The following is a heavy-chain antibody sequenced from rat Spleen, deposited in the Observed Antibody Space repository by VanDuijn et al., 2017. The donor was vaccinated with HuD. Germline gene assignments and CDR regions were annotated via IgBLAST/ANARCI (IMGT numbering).Heavy chain of an antibody. Sequence: EVQLVESGGGLVQPGRSLKLSCAASGFTFSDYYMAWVRQAPTKGLEWVASVSPSGGSTYYRDSVKGRFTISRDNAKSTLYLQMDSLRSEDTATYYCTTERYPPFAYWGQGTLVTVSS. J-gene: IGHJ3*01. CDR3: TTERYPPFAY. V-gene: IGHV5-27*01. CDR1: GFTFSDYY. D-gene: IGHD1-5*01. CDR2: VSPSGGST.